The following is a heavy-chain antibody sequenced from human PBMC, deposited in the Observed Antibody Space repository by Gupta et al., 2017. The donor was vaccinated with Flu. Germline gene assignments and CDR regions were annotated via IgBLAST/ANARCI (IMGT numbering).Heavy chain of an antibody. CDR1: GASLSSGGYF. CDR3: ARRVAWVTIFGVFDP. J-gene: IGHJ5*02. V-gene: IGHV4-39*01. Sequence: QLQLQESGPGLVKPSETLSLTCTVSGASLSSGGYFWGWIRPPPGKGLEWIGTIYYSGSTSYNPSLKSRVTISVDTSKNQFSLKLSSVTAADTAVYYCARRVAWVTIFGVFDPWGQGTLVTVSS. D-gene: IGHD3-3*01. CDR2: IYYSGST.